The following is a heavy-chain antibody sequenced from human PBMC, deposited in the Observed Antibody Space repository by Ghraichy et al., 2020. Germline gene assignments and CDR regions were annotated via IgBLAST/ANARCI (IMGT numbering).Heavy chain of an antibody. CDR1: GGSISGSTYF. CDR2: IYETGTT. J-gene: IGHJ5*01. D-gene: IGHD2/OR15-2a*01. CDR3: ARSEEGFPDLHS. V-gene: IGHV4-39*01. Sequence: SETLSLTCAVSGGSISGSTYFWGWIRQPPGKVLEWIGSIYETGTTYYSPSLKSRVSISVDKSKNQFSLKLTSVTAADTAVYYCARSEEGFPDLHSWGHGTLVTVSS.